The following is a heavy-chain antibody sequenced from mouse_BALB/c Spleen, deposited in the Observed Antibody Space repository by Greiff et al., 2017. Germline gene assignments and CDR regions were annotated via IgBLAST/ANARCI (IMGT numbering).Heavy chain of an antibody. CDR3: ARSSYDYVPFAY. J-gene: IGHJ3*01. CDR1: GYNFTSYW. Sequence: KESCKASGYNFTSYWINWVKLRPGQGLEWIGDIYPGSGSTNYNEKFKSKATLTVDTSSSTAYMQLSSLASEDSALYYCARSSYDYVPFAYWGQGTLVTVSA. V-gene: IGHV1-55*01. CDR2: IYPGSGST. D-gene: IGHD2-4*01.